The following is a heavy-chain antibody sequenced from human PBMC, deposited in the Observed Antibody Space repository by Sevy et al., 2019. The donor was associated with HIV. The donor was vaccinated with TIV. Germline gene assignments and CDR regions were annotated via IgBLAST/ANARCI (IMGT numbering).Heavy chain of an antibody. CDR1: GFSFSDYY. V-gene: IGHV3-74*01. J-gene: IGHJ4*02. Sequence: GGSLRLSCAASGFSFSDYYVSWIRQAPGKGLVWVSRINSDGSSTSYADSVKGRFTISRDNAKNTLYLQMNSLRAEDTAVYYCARELVYSSSFEWGQGTLVTVSS. D-gene: IGHD6-6*01. CDR3: ARELVYSSSFE. CDR2: INSDGSST.